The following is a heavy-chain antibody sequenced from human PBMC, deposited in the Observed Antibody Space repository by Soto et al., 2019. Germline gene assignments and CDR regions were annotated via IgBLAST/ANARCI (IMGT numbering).Heavy chain of an antibody. D-gene: IGHD1-26*01. CDR1: GDSVSSNSAA. V-gene: IGHV6-1*01. CDR3: ARDGGSYLYYYYYGMDV. CDR2: TYYRSKWYN. J-gene: IGHJ6*02. Sequence: SQTLSLTCAISGDSVSSNSAAWNWIRQSPSRGLEWLGRTYYRSKWYNDYAVSAKSRITINPDTSKNQFSLQLNSVTPEDTAVYYCARDGGSYLYYYYYGMDVWGQGTTVTVPS.